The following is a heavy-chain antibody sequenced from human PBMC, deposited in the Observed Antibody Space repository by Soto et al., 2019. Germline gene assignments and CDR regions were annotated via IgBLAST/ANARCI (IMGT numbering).Heavy chain of an antibody. V-gene: IGHV3-48*02. CDR2: ISSSSSTI. D-gene: IGHD4-17*01. Sequence: EVQLVESGGGLVQPGGSLRLSCAASGFTFSSYSMNWVRQAPGKGLEWVSYISSSSSTIYYADSVKGRFTISRDNANNSLYLQMNSLRDEDTAVYYCARGTTVTPRYYYGMDVWGQGTTVTVSS. CDR3: ARGTTVTPRYYYGMDV. CDR1: GFTFSSYS. J-gene: IGHJ6*02.